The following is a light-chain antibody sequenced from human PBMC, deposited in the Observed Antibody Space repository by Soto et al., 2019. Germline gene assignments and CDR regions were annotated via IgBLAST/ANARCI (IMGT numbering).Light chain of an antibody. CDR1: RHDVGFYNF. CDR3: SSYTGNNNVI. Sequence: QSALTQPRSVSGSPGQSVTISCTGARHDVGFYNFVSWFRQHPGKAPKLLIYDVSKRPSGVPDRFSGSKSGNTASLTISGLQAEDEADYHCSSYTGNNNVIFGGGTQLTVL. V-gene: IGLV2-11*01. CDR2: DVS. J-gene: IGLJ2*01.